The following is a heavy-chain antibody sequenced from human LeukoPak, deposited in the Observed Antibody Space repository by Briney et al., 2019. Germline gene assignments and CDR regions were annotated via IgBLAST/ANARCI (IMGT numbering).Heavy chain of an antibody. Sequence: DPSETLSLTCTVSGGSISSSSYYWGWIRQPPGKGLEWIGYIYYSGSTNYNPSLKSRVTISVDTSKNQFSLKLSSVTAADTAVYYCARVPPYYYDSSGYNPEPRYWYFDLWGRGTLVTVSS. D-gene: IGHD3-22*01. V-gene: IGHV4-61*05. J-gene: IGHJ2*01. CDR1: GGSISSSSYY. CDR3: ARVPPYYYDSSGYNPEPRYWYFDL. CDR2: IYYSGST.